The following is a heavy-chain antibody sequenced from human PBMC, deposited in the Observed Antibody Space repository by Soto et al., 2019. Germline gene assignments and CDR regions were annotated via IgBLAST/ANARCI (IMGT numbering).Heavy chain of an antibody. D-gene: IGHD5-18*01. Sequence: EVQLVESGGGLVQPGGSLRLSCAASGFTFSSYWMSWVRQAPGKGLEWVANIKQDGSEKYYVDSVKGRFTISRDNAKNSLYLHMNSLRAEDTAAYYCARASLGEDTAMVPRYYFDYWGQGTLVTVSS. CDR3: ARASLGEDTAMVPRYYFDY. CDR1: GFTFSSYW. CDR2: IKQDGSEK. V-gene: IGHV3-7*03. J-gene: IGHJ4*02.